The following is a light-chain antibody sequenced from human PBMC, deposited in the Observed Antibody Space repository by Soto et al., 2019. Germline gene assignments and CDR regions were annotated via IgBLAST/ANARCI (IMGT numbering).Light chain of an antibody. V-gene: IGLV2-23*01. Sequence: QSALTQPASVSGSPGQSITISCTGTSSDVGSYNLVSWYQQHPGKAPKLMIYEGSKRPSGVSNRFSGSKSGNTASLTISGLQAEDEADYYCFSYASKWEVFGTWTKLTFL. CDR3: FSYASKWEV. J-gene: IGLJ1*01. CDR2: EGS. CDR1: SSDVGSYNL.